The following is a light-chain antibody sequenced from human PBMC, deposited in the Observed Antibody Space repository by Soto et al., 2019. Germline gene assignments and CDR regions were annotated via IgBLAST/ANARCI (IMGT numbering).Light chain of an antibody. Sequence: QSVLTQPPSASGTPGQRVTISCSGSRASIGSNTVTWYQHLPGAAPKLLVYNNNHRPSGVPDRFSGSKSDTSASLAISGLEFEDEDDYYCASWDDSLSAPVFGGGTKLTVL. CDR3: ASWDDSLSAPV. CDR1: RASIGSNT. V-gene: IGLV1-44*01. J-gene: IGLJ2*01. CDR2: NNN.